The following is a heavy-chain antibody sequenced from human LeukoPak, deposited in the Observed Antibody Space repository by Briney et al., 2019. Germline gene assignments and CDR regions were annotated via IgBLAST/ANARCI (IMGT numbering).Heavy chain of an antibody. CDR1: GFTFSEFY. J-gene: IGHJ4*02. D-gene: IGHD3-10*01. CDR3: AHLPSSGTGIVDY. CDR2: ISSSGSTI. Sequence: GGSLRLSCAASGFTFSEFYMSWIRQAPGKGLEWVSYISSSGSTIYYADSVKGRFTISRDNAKNSLYLQMNSLRAEDTAVYYCAHLPSSGTGIVDYWGQGTLVTVSS. V-gene: IGHV3-11*04.